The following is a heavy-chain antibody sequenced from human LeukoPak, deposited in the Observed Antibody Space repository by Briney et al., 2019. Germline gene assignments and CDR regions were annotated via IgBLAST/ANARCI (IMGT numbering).Heavy chain of an antibody. V-gene: IGHV3-23*01. CDR3: AKLGITVIGGV. D-gene: IGHD4-17*01. CDR2: ISGSGGST. J-gene: IGHJ6*04. CDR1: GFTFSSYA. Sequence: GGALRLSCAASGFTFSSYAMSWVRQAPGKGLEWVSAISGSGGSTYYADSVKGRFTISRDNAKNSLYLQMNSLRAEDTAVYYCAKLGITVIGGVWGKGTTVTISS.